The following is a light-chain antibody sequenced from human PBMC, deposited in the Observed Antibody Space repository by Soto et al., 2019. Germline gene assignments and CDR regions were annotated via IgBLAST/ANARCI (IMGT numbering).Light chain of an antibody. J-gene: IGLJ3*02. CDR2: SNN. CDR1: SSNIGSNA. V-gene: IGLV1-44*01. CDR3: AAWDDSLNGPL. Sequence: QSVLTQPPSASGTPGQRVTISCSGSSSNIGSNAVNWYQQLPGTAPTLLIYSNNQRPSGVPDRFSGSKSGTSASLAVNGLQSEDEADYYFAAWDDSLNGPLFGGGTKLTVL.